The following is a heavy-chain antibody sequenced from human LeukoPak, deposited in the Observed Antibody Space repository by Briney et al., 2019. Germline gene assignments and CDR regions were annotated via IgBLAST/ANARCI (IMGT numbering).Heavy chain of an antibody. V-gene: IGHV3-23*01. CDR2: ISGSGGST. CDR1: GFTFSSYG. Sequence: PGGSLRLSCAASGFTFSSYGMSWVRQGPGKGLEWVSTISGSGGSTYNADYVKGRFTISRDNSKTTLYLQMNSLRAEDTAVYYCAKAGDAWGFNSPLGGRFDYWGQGTLVTVSS. D-gene: IGHD3-10*01. CDR3: AKAGDAWGFNSPLGGRFDY. J-gene: IGHJ4*02.